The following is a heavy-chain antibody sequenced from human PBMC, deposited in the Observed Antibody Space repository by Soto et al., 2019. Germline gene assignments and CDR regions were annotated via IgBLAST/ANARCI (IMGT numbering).Heavy chain of an antibody. D-gene: IGHD3-22*01. CDR2: INPNSGGT. CDR1: GYTFTGYY. CDR3: ARVGRRDSSGYYGRWFDP. Sequence: ASVKVSCKASGYTFTGYYMHWVRQAPGQGLEWMGWINPNSGGTNYAQKFQGWVTMTRDTSISTAYMELSRLRSDDTAVYYCARVGRRDSSGYYGRWFDPWGQGTLVTVSS. V-gene: IGHV1-2*04. J-gene: IGHJ5*02.